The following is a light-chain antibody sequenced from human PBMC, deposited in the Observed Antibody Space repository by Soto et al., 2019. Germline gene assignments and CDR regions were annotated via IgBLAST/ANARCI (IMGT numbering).Light chain of an antibody. V-gene: IGKV3-15*01. CDR2: GAS. CDR1: QSITNN. CDR3: QQYRNWPRT. J-gene: IGKJ1*01. Sequence: ELLMPQSPATLSVSPGGRATLTCRASQSITNNLAWYHQRPGQAPRLLIYGASTRATGAPARFSGSGSGTEFTLTISSLQSEDFATYYCQQYRNWPRTFGQGTKVDIK.